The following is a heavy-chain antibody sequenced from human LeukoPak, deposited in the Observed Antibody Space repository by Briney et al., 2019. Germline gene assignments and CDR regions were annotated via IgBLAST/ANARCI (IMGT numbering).Heavy chain of an antibody. Sequence: PGGSLRLSCAASGFTFSSYSMNWVRQAPGKGLEWVSSISSSSSYIYYADSVKGRFTISRDNAKNSLYLQMNSLRAEDTAVYYCAREPEYSSSQYYFDYWGQGTLVTVSS. J-gene: IGHJ4*02. CDR1: GFTFSSYS. D-gene: IGHD6-13*01. CDR3: AREPEYSSSQYYFDY. V-gene: IGHV3-21*01. CDR2: ISSSSSYI.